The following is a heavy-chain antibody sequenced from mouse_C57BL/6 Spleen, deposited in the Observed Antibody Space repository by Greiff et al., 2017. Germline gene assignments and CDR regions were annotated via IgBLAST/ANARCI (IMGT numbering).Heavy chain of an antibody. CDR1: GYTFTEHT. CDR3: ARHEGPYYYGSRGGAMDY. CDR2: FYPGSGSI. D-gene: IGHD1-1*01. Sequence: QVQLKESGAELVKPGASVKLSCKASGYTFTEHTIHWVKQRSGQGLEWIGWFYPGSGSIKYNEKFKDKATLTADKSSSTVYMELSRLTSEDSAVYFCARHEGPYYYGSRGGAMDYWGQGTSVTVSS. J-gene: IGHJ4*01. V-gene: IGHV1-62-2*01.